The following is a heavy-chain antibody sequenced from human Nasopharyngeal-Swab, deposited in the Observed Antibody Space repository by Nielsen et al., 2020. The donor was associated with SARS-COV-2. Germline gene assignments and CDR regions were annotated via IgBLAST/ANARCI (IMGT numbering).Heavy chain of an antibody. CDR3: AKDLDYYDSSGYYGNAFDI. V-gene: IGHV3-23*03. CDR2: IYSGGSST. D-gene: IGHD3-22*01. J-gene: IGHJ3*02. Sequence: GESLKISCAASGFTFSGYAMSWVRQAPGKGLEWVSVIYSGGSSTYYADSVKGRFTISRDNSKNTLYLQMNSLRAEDTAVYYCAKDLDYYDSSGYYGNAFDIWGQGTMVTVSS. CDR1: GFTFSGYA.